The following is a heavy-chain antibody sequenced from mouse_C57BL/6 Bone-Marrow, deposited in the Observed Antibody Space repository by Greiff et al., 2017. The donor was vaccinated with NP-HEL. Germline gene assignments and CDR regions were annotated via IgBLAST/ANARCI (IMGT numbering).Heavy chain of an antibody. CDR3: ASPITTVVEDYAMDY. V-gene: IGHV14-2*01. Sequence: VQLQQSGAELVKPGASVKLSCTASGFNIKDYYMHWVKQRTEQGLEWIGRIDPEDGETKYAPKFQGKATITADTSSNTAYLQLSSLTSEDTAVYYCASPITTVVEDYAMDYWGQGTSVTVSS. J-gene: IGHJ4*01. CDR1: GFNIKDYY. CDR2: IDPEDGET. D-gene: IGHD1-1*01.